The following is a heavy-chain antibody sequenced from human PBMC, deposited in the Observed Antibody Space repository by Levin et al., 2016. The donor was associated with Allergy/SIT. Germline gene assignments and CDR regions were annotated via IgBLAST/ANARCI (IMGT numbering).Heavy chain of an antibody. CDR1: GFTFSTYA. J-gene: IGHJ3*02. D-gene: IGHD3-3*01. CDR2: IIGSGGST. Sequence: GESLKISCAASGFTFSTYAMNWVRQAPGQGLEWVSSIIGSGGSTYYADSVRGRFTISRDNSKNTLYLRMNSLRAEDTAVYYCARDDSSFGYDIWGQGTMVTVSS. V-gene: IGHV3-23*01. CDR3: ARDDSSFGYDI.